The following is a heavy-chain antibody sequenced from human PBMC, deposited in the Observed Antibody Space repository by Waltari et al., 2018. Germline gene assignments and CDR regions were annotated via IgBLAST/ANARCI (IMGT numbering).Heavy chain of an antibody. CDR1: GGSISNYF. CDR2: IYTSENT. V-gene: IGHV4-4*07. J-gene: IGHJ4*02. Sequence: QVQLQESGPGLVKPSETLSLTCTVSGGSISNYFWSWIRQPAGKGLEWIGRIYTSENTNSNPSLKSRVTRSVDTSKNQFSLKLNSVTAADTAVYYCARENRGRSYSHFDYWGQGTLVTVSS. D-gene: IGHD1-26*01. CDR3: ARENRGRSYSHFDY.